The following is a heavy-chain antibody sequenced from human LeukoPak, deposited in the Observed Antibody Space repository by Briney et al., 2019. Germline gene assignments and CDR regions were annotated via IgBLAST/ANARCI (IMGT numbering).Heavy chain of an antibody. Sequence: GGSLRLSCAASGFTLSRNYMSWVRQAPGKGLEWVSVIYSGVNTYYADFVKGRFTISRDNSKHTLYLQIKSLTPEDTAVYYCVLLPRGDYWGVGTLVTVSS. CDR1: GFTLSRNY. J-gene: IGHJ4*02. D-gene: IGHD3-16*01. V-gene: IGHV3-53*01. CDR3: VLLPRGDY. CDR2: IYSGVNT.